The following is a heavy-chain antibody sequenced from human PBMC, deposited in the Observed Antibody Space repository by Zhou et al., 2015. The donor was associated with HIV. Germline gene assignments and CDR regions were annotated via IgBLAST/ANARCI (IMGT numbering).Heavy chain of an antibody. Sequence: QVQLDQPGAVVRKPGSSVKVSCKPSGGTFSTYIINWVRQAPGQGLEWMGRVIPFLDVVNYSQKFQGRVTISADKSTTTAFMEVTSLTSGDTAVYYCARVGCSSTSCSTYYYYYMDVWGKGTTVTVSS. D-gene: IGHD2-2*01. CDR1: GGTFSTYI. CDR3: ARVGCSSTSCSTYYYYYMDV. CDR2: VIPFLDVV. V-gene: IGHV1-69*02. J-gene: IGHJ6*03.